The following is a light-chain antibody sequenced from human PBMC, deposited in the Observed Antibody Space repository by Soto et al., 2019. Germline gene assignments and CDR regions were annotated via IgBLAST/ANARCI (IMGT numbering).Light chain of an antibody. V-gene: IGLV2-14*03. Sequence: QSVLTQPASVSGSPGQSITISCTGTSSDVGGSNYVSWYQQHPAKAPKLIIYDVSNRPSGVSDRFSGSKFGNTASLTISGLQAEDEADYYCFSYTSSTTLVFGGGTQLTVL. CDR1: SSDVGGSNY. CDR3: FSYTSSTTLV. CDR2: DVS. J-gene: IGLJ2*01.